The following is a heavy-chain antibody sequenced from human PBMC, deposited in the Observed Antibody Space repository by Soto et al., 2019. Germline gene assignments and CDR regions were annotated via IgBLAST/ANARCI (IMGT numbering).Heavy chain of an antibody. D-gene: IGHD5-18*01. Sequence: PGGSLRLSCAASGFPFSSYAMHWVRQAPGKGLEWVAVISYDGSNKYYADSVKGRFTISRDNSKNTLSLQMDSLRAEDAAVYHCARDDFGYGIPLDYWGPGTLVTVSS. CDR1: GFPFSSYA. J-gene: IGHJ4*02. CDR3: ARDDFGYGIPLDY. CDR2: ISYDGSNK. V-gene: IGHV3-30-3*01.